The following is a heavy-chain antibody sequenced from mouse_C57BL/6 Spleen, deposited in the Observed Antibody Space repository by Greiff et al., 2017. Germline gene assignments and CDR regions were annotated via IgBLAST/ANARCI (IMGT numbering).Heavy chain of an antibody. CDR2: INPSTGGT. CDR3: ARRAQANFDY. J-gene: IGHJ2*01. V-gene: IGHV1-42*01. CDR1: GYSFTGYY. Sequence: EVQVVESGPELVKPGASVKISCKASGYSFTGYYMNWVKQSPEKSLEWIGEINPSTGGTTYNQKFKAKATLTVDKSSSTAYMQLKSLTSEDSAVYYCARRAQANFDYWGQGTTLTVSS. D-gene: IGHD3-2*02.